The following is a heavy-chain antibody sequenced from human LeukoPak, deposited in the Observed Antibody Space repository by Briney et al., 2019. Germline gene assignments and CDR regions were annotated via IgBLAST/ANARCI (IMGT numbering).Heavy chain of an antibody. CDR2: ITGSGAAT. J-gene: IGHJ4*02. D-gene: IGHD4-23*01. Sequence: GGSLRLSCAASGFTFSSYGMSWARRAPGEGLEWVSAITGSGAATYYADSVKGRFTVSRDNAKNSLYLQMNSLRAEDTAVYYCAREERLRWTAYWGQGTLVTVSS. CDR3: AREERLRWTAY. CDR1: GFTFSSYG. V-gene: IGHV3-23*01.